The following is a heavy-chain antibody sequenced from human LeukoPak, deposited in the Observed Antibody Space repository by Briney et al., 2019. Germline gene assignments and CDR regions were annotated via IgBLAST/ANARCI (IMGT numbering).Heavy chain of an antibody. J-gene: IGHJ2*01. D-gene: IGHD1-26*01. CDR1: GYSFTNHW. V-gene: IGHV5-51*01. CDR3: ARQGEGGGWFFDL. CDR2: VYPGDSDT. Sequence: GESLKISCKGSGYSFTNHWIGWVRQMPGKGLEWMGIVYPGDSDTRYSPSFQGQVTFSADKSISTAYLQWSSLKASDTAMYYCARQGEGGGWFFDLWGRGTRVTVSS.